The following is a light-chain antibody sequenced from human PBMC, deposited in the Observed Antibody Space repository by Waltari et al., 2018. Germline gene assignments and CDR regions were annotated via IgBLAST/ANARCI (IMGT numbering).Light chain of an antibody. V-gene: IGKV3-20*01. J-gene: IGKJ1*01. Sequence: EIVLTQSPGTLSLSPGERATPSCRASQSVSRTLDWYHQKPGQAPRLLIYDASNRATGIPDRFSGSGSETDFSLTISRLEPEDFAVYYCQKYGTLPATFGQGTKVEVK. CDR3: QKYGTLPAT. CDR2: DAS. CDR1: QSVSRT.